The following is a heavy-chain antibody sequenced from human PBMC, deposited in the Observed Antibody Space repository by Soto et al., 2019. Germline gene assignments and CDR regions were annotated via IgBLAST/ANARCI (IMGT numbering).Heavy chain of an antibody. CDR1: GLTFSSYV. Sequence: EVHLLESGGGSVQPGGSLRLSCAASGLTFSSYVMSWVRQAPGKGLEWVSAISGSGSDTYYAVSVKGRFTISRDNSKNTLYLQMNSLRPEDTAVYYCAVYGYGVSAAAYWGQGTLVTVSS. CDR2: ISGSGSDT. D-gene: IGHD4-17*01. CDR3: AVYGYGVSAAAY. V-gene: IGHV3-23*01. J-gene: IGHJ4*02.